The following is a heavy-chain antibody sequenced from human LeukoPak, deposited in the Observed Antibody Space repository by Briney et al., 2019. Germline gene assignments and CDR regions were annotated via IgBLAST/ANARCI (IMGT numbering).Heavy chain of an antibody. V-gene: IGHV3-23*01. Sequence: PGGSLRLSCVSSGFTFSSYAMTWVRQAPGKGLEWVSAISGSGGSTYYADSVKGRFTISRDNSKNTLYLQMNSLRAEDTAVYYCATARAPSYYYDSSGYYLIGYWGQGTLVTVSS. D-gene: IGHD3-22*01. J-gene: IGHJ4*02. CDR2: ISGSGGST. CDR1: GFTFSSYA. CDR3: ATARAPSYYYDSSGYYLIGY.